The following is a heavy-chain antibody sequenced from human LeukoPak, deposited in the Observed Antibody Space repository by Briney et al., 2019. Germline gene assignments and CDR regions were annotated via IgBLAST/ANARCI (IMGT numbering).Heavy chain of an antibody. CDR3: ARQTGSGLFSLP. V-gene: IGHV4-34*01. CDR2: ITHSGST. CDR1: GGSFSGYY. Sequence: PSETLSLTCAVYGGSFSGYYWSWIRQPPGKGLEWIGEITHSGSTYYNPSLKSRVTISVDTSKNQFSLKLSSVTAADTAVYYCARQTGSGLFSLPGGQGTLVTVSS. D-gene: IGHD3-10*01. J-gene: IGHJ4*02.